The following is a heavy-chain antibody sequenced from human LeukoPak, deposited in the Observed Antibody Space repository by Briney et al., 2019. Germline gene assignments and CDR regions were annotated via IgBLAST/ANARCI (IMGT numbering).Heavy chain of an antibody. D-gene: IGHD3-22*01. CDR1: GYTFTSYG. V-gene: IGHV1-18*01. CDR2: ISAYNGST. J-gene: IGHJ4*02. CDR3: ARGGEYYYDSSGYYHPQQIDY. Sequence: ASVKVSCRASGYTFTSYGISWVRQAPGQGLEWMGLISAYNGSTNYAQKLQGRVTMTTDTSTSTAYMELRSLRSDDTAVYYCARGGEYYYDSSGYYHPQQIDYWGQGTLVTVSS.